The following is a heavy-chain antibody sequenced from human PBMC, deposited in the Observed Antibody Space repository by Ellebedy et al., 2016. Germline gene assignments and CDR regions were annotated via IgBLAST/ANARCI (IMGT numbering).Heavy chain of an antibody. CDR2: ISSSSSYI. J-gene: IGHJ3*02. CDR1: GFTFSSYS. Sequence: GGSLRLSCAASGFTFSSYSMNWVRQAPGKGLEWVSSISSSSSYIYYSGSVKGRFTISRDNAKNSLYLQMNSLRAEDTAVYYCARARVVAAIYDTFDIWGQGTMVTVSS. CDR3: ARARVVAAIYDTFDI. V-gene: IGHV3-21*01. D-gene: IGHD2-15*01.